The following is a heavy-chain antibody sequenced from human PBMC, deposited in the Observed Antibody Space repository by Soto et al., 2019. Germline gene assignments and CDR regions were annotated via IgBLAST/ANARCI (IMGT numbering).Heavy chain of an antibody. D-gene: IGHD3-9*01. CDR3: AYYFDSSWRYDFDH. V-gene: IGHV3-30*03. CDR1: GFTISSYA. Sequence: GGSLRLSCAASGFTISSYAIHGVRLAPGKGLNWVSVISSDGNKKNYLDSVKGRFTISRDNSKNTLYLQMNGLRAEDTAIYFCAYYFDSSWRYDFDHWGQGTLVTVSA. CDR2: ISSDGNKK. J-gene: IGHJ4*02.